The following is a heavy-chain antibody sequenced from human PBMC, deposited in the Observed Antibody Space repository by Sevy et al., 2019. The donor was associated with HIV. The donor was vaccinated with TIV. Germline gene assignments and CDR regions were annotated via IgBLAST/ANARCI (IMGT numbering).Heavy chain of an antibody. CDR2: SYYRSTWHK. J-gene: IGHJ4*02. V-gene: IGHV6-1*01. CDR3: ARAVAGVYYFDY. CDR1: GDSVSRNGAA. Sequence: SQTLSLTCVISGDSVSRNGAARNWIRQSPSRGLEWLGRSYYRSTWHKDYAISVKSRLTITPDTSKNQFFLQLNSVTPEDTAMYYCARAVAGVYYFDYWGQGTLVTVSS. D-gene: IGHD6-19*01.